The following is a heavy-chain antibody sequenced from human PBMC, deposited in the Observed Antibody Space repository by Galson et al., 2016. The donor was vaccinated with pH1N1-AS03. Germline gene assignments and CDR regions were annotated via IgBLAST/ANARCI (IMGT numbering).Heavy chain of an antibody. V-gene: IGHV4-59*01. CDR1: GGSISSYY. D-gene: IGHD5-12*01. Sequence: SETLSLTCTVPGGSISSYYWSWIRQSPGKGLEWIGYIYYIGSTNYNPSLKSRVTISVDTSKNLLSLELTSVTSADTAVYSYERGPTRVATIKGQTYGLDVWGQGTTVTVSS. CDR3: ERGPTRVATIKGQTYGLDV. CDR2: IYYIGST. J-gene: IGHJ6*02.